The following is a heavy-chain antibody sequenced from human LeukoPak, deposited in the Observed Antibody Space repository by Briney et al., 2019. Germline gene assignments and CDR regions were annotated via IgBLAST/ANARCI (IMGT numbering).Heavy chain of an antibody. D-gene: IGHD6-19*01. V-gene: IGHV3-23*01. Sequence: GGSLRLSCAASGFTFSSDAMSWVRQAPGKGLEWVSAISGSGGSTYYADSVKGRFTISRDNAKNSLYLQMNSLRAEDTAVYYCARDPTSVAGTYFDYWGQGTLVTVSS. J-gene: IGHJ4*02. CDR2: ISGSGGST. CDR3: ARDPTSVAGTYFDY. CDR1: GFTFSSDA.